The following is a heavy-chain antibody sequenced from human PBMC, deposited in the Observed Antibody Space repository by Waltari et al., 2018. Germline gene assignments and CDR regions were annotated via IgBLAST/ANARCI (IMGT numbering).Heavy chain of an antibody. CDR3: VNHRPGGYGMEV. V-gene: IGHV3-74*01. CDR1: GFTFSNFW. J-gene: IGHJ6*02. CDR2: IPSDGTRT. Sequence: QLVESGGGLVQPGGSLRLSCVASGFTFSNFWMHWVRQAPGKGLEWVSRIPSDGTRTAYADSVKGRFTVSRDNSKNTLYLEMNSLRAEDTAVYYCVNHRPGGYGMEVWGQGTTVTVSS. D-gene: IGHD2-15*01.